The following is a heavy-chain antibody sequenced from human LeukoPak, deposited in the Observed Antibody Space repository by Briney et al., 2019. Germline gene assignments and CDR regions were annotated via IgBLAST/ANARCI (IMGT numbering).Heavy chain of an antibody. CDR2: IHYDSSTE. J-gene: IGHJ4*02. Sequence: GGSLRLSCAASGFAFSSYGMHWVRQAPGKGLEWVAYIHYDSSTEDYADSVKGRFTISRDNSKNMLYLQMNSLRAEDTAVYYCAREGGWIQFWFDYWGLGTLVIVSS. CDR1: GFAFSSYG. V-gene: IGHV3-30*02. D-gene: IGHD5-18*01. CDR3: AREGGWIQFWFDY.